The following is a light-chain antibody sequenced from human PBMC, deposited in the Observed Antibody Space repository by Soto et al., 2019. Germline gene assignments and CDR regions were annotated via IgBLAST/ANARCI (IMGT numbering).Light chain of an antibody. J-gene: IGKJ5*01. Sequence: IVLTQSPGTLSLSPGERATLSCRASQSISSNYLAWYQQKPGQAPRLLIYDAYNRATGIPPRFSGSGSGTDFTLTISSLEPEDSAVYYCQQRHMWPITFGQGTRLEIK. CDR2: DAY. V-gene: IGKV3D-20*02. CDR1: QSISSNY. CDR3: QQRHMWPIT.